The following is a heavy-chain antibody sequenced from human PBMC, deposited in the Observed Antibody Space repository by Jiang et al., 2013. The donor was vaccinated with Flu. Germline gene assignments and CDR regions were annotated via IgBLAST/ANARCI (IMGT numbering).Heavy chain of an antibody. Sequence: GLVKPSQTLSLTCTVSGGSISSGSYYWSWIRQPAGKGLEWIGRIYTSGSTNYNPSLKSRVTISVDTSKNQFSLKLSSVTAADTAVYYCARDEAQGEDIVVVVAAHDWGQGTLVTVSS. J-gene: IGHJ4*02. CDR1: GGSISSGSYY. D-gene: IGHD2-15*01. V-gene: IGHV4-61*02. CDR2: IYTSGST. CDR3: ARDEAQGEDIVVVVAAHD.